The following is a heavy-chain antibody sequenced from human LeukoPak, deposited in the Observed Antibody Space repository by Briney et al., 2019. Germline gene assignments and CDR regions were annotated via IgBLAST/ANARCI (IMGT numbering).Heavy chain of an antibody. V-gene: IGHV4-34*01. CDR1: GGSFSGYY. D-gene: IGHD2-2*01. CDR3: ARGPLVVVPAAIRYYYYYYMDV. J-gene: IGHJ6*03. CDR2: INHSGST. Sequence: SETLSLTCAVYGGSFSGYYWSWIRQPPWQGLDLIGEINHSGSTNYNPSLKSRVTISVDTSKNQFSLKLSSVTAADTAVYYCARGPLVVVPAAIRYYYYYYMDVWGKGTTVTVSS.